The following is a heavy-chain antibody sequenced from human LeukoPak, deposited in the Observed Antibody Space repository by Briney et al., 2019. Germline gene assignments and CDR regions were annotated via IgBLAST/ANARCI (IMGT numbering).Heavy chain of an antibody. D-gene: IGHD1-7*01. CDR2: INHSGDT. CDR1: GGSFTNYY. J-gene: IGHJ5*02. CDR3: ARGPGTLGLSP. Sequence: PSETLSLTCNVSGGSFTNYYWSWIRQTPEKGLEWIGQINHSGDTSYNPSLRGRMTLSVDRSKNQFSPKVTSVTAADTGVYYCARGPGTLGLSPWGQGTLVTVSS. V-gene: IGHV4-34*01.